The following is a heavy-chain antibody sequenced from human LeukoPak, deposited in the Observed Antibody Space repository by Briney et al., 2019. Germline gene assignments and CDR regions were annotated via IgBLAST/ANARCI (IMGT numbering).Heavy chain of an antibody. CDR3: ARESKSGSDYRIHHFDY. D-gene: IGHD5-12*01. Sequence: PGGSLRLSCAASGFTFSDHFIDWVRQAPGMGLEWVGRTRNKANDYTTEYAASVKGRFTISRDDSNNSLHLQMNSLKTEDTAVYYCARESKSGSDYRIHHFDYWGQGTLVTVSS. J-gene: IGHJ4*02. CDR1: GFTFSDHF. V-gene: IGHV3-72*01. CDR2: TRNKANDYTT.